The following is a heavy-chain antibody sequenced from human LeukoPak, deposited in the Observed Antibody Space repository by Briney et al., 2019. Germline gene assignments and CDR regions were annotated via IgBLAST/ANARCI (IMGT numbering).Heavy chain of an antibody. D-gene: IGHD1-1*01. CDR1: GFIFSDYG. J-gene: IGHJ4*02. CDR3: ARWGGTRQYYFDY. CDR2: TRFDGSIK. V-gene: IGHV3-33*01. Sequence: PGRSLRLSCAVYGFIFSDYGFHWVRQAPGKGLEWVAVTRFDGSIKQYADSVKGRFTISRDDSKNTLYLQMNFLKSEDTAVYYCARWGGTRQYYFDYWGQGTLVTLSS.